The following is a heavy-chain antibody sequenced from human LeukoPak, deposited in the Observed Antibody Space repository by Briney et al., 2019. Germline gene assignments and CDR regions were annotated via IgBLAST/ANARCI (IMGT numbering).Heavy chain of an antibody. CDR3: AVAGPGDIVATIKYAPYYYYGMDV. J-gene: IGHJ6*02. CDR1: GGIFSSYA. V-gene: IGHV1-69*04. D-gene: IGHD5-12*01. CDR2: IIPILGIA. Sequence: GASVKVSCKASGGIFSSYAISWVRQAPGQGLEWMGRIIPILGIANYAQKFQGRVTITADKSTSTAYMELSSLRSEDTAVYYCAVAGPGDIVATIKYAPYYYYGMDVWGQGTTVTVSS.